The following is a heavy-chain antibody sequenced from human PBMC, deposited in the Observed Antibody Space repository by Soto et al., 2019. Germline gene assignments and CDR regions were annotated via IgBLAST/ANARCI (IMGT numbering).Heavy chain of an antibody. V-gene: IGHV1-69*12. CDR3: AYSANHRYFFDS. CDR1: GGSFRSYA. Sequence: QVQLVQSGAEVKKPGSSVKVSCKASGGSFRSYAVNWVRQAPGQGLECLGGIIPIFGTPNYAQKFLGRVSITADESTSTVYMDLISLTSEDTAVYYCAYSANHRYFFDSWGQGTLVTVSS. J-gene: IGHJ5*01. CDR2: IIPIFGTP. D-gene: IGHD5-18*01.